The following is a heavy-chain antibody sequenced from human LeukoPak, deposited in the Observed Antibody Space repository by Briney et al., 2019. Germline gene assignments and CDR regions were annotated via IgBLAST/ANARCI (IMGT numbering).Heavy chain of an antibody. CDR3: VKVDRRDGYNYLDY. J-gene: IGHJ4*02. Sequence: GGSLRLSCTASGFSFSDYAMHWVRQAPGKGLEWLAIISYDGKNKEYADSVKGRFTISRDNSKNTLYLQMSSLRAEDTAVYYCVKVDRRDGYNYLDYWGQGTLVTVSS. CDR1: GFSFSDYA. CDR2: ISYDGKNK. V-gene: IGHV3-30*14. D-gene: IGHD5-24*01.